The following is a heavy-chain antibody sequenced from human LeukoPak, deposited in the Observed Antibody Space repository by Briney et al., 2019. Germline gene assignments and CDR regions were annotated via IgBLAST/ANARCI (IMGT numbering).Heavy chain of an antibody. Sequence: SQTLYLTCTVSGGSISSGDYYWSWIRQPPGKGLEWIGYIYYSGCTYYNPSLKSRVTISVDTSKNQFSLKLSSVTAADTAVYYCAREHGDYRFDYWGQGTLVIVSS. D-gene: IGHD4-17*01. CDR3: AREHGDYRFDY. CDR1: GGSISSGDYY. CDR2: IYYSGCT. J-gene: IGHJ4*02. V-gene: IGHV4-30-4*01.